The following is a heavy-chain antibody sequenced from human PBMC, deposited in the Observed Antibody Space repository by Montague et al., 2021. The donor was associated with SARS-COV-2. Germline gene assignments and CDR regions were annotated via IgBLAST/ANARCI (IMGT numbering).Heavy chain of an antibody. CDR1: VFTFSSYW. CDR3: ARVHEASSYDYVWGSYRYDLSDYYYGMDV. Sequence: SLRLSCAASVFTFSSYWMSWVRQAPGKGLEWVANIKQDGSENYYVDSVKGRFTISRDNAKNSLYLQMDSLRAAATAVYYCARVHEASSYDYVWGSYRYDLSDYYYGMDVGGQGNTVTGSS. V-gene: IGHV3-7*01. D-gene: IGHD3-16*02. CDR2: IKQDGSEN. J-gene: IGHJ6*02.